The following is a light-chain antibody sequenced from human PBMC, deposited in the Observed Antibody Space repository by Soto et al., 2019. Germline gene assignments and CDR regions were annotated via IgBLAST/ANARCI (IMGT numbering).Light chain of an antibody. CDR2: DAS. V-gene: IGKV1-33*01. CDR1: QDISNY. Sequence: DIQMTQSPSSLSASVGDSVTITCQASQDISNYLNWYQQKPGKAPKLLIYDASNLETGVPSRFSGSGSGTDFTFTISSLQPEDIATYYCQQYDKLWTFGQGTKVEIK. J-gene: IGKJ1*01. CDR3: QQYDKLWT.